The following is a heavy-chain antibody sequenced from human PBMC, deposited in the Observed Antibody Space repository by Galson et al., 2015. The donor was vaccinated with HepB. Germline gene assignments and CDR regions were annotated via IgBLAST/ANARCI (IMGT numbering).Heavy chain of an antibody. J-gene: IGHJ4*02. V-gene: IGHV3-23*01. CDR2: ITNTGGST. CDR3: AKVFPEKTDGWYRQALYYFDS. Sequence: SLRLSCAASGFRFAYYGMSWVRQAPGKELEWLSAITNTGGSTYYADSVKGRFTISRDNSQNTLFLQMNSLRADDTAIYFCAKVFPEKTDGWYRQALYYFDSWGQGTRVTVSS. D-gene: IGHD6-19*01. CDR1: GFRFAYYG.